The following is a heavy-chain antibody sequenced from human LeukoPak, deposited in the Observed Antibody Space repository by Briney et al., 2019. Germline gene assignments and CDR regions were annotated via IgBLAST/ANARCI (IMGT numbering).Heavy chain of an antibody. Sequence: ASVKVSCKASGYTFTSYGISWVRQAPGQGLEWMGWISAYNGNTNYAQKFQGRVTMTRDMSTSTVYMELSSLRSEDTAVYYCAREDNYSNYPGTGKDYWGQGTLVTVSS. CDR3: AREDNYSNYPGTGKDY. D-gene: IGHD4-11*01. J-gene: IGHJ4*02. CDR2: ISAYNGNT. CDR1: GYTFTSYG. V-gene: IGHV1-18*01.